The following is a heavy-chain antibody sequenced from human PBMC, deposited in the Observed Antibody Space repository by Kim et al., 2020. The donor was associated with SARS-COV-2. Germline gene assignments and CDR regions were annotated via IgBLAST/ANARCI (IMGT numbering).Heavy chain of an antibody. V-gene: IGHV4-59*09. Sequence: NYNPSLKSRVTLSVDTSKNQFSLKLSSVTAADTAVYYCARGGSTSWIHFDYWGQGAWSPSPQ. CDR3: ARGGSTSWIHFDY. J-gene: IGHJ4*02. D-gene: IGHD2-2*01.